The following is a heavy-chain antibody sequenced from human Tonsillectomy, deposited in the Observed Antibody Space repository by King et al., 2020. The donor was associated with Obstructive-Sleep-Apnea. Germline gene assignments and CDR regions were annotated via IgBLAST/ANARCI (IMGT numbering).Heavy chain of an antibody. Sequence: QLVQSGAEVKKPGASVKVSCKVSGYTLTELSMHWVRQAPGQGLEWMGGFDPEDGETLSAQKFQGRVTMTEATSTDTAYMELSSLRSEDTAVYYCATMYYYDRSGCLGFDPWGQGTLVTVSS. J-gene: IGHJ5*02. V-gene: IGHV1-24*01. D-gene: IGHD3-22*01. CDR3: ATMYYYDRSGCLGFDP. CDR2: FDPEDGET. CDR1: GYTLTELS.